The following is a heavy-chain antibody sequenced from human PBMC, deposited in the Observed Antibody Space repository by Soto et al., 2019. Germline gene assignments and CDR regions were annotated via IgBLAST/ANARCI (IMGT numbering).Heavy chain of an antibody. J-gene: IGHJ6*02. CDR1: GYTFTSYG. Sequence: ASVKVSFKASGYTFTSYGISWVRQAPGQGLEWMGWISAYNGNTNYAQKLQGRVTMTTDTSTSTAYMELRSLRSDDTAVYYCARDQGTAMVPYYYYGMDVWGQGTTVTVSS. CDR3: ARDQGTAMVPYYYYGMDV. V-gene: IGHV1-18*04. D-gene: IGHD5-18*01. CDR2: ISAYNGNT.